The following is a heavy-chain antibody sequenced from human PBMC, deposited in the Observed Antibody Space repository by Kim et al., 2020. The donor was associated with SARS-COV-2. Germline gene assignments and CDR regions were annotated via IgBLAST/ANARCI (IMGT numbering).Heavy chain of an antibody. V-gene: IGHV3-9*01. CDR3: AKDGLDDILTGPPSTGFDY. D-gene: IGHD3-9*01. J-gene: IGHJ4*02. CDR2: ISWNSGSI. CDR1: GFTFDDYA. Sequence: GGSLRLSCAASGFTFDDYAMHWVRQAPGKGLEWVSGISWNSGSIGYADSVKGRFTISRDNAKNSLYLQMNSLRAEDTALYYCAKDGLDDILTGPPSTGFDYWGQGTLVTVSS.